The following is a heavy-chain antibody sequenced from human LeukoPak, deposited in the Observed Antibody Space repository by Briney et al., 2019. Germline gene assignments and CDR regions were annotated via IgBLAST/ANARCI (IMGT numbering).Heavy chain of an antibody. D-gene: IGHD5-24*01. CDR1: GGSISSYY. CDR2: IYYSGST. CDR3: ARLRSRDGYGFDS. V-gene: IGHV4-59*08. Sequence: PSETLSLTCTVSGGSISSYYWSWIWQPPGKGLEWIGYIYYSGSTYYNPSLESRVTISADTSKKQFSLKLSSVSAADTAVYYCARLRSRDGYGFDSWGQGTLVTVSS. J-gene: IGHJ4*02.